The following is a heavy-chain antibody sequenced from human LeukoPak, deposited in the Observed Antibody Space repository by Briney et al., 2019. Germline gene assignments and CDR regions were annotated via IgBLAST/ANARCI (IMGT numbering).Heavy chain of an antibody. CDR2: VHPSGGST. D-gene: IGHD3-9*01. Sequence: GASVKVSCKASGYTFTRYFIHWVRQAPGQGPEWVGIVHPSGGSTSYAEKFQGRVTMTSDTSTSTVYMELSSLRSHDTAVYYCAREVQDILTVYPFLDPWGQGTLVTVSS. J-gene: IGHJ5*02. CDR3: AREVQDILTVYPFLDP. V-gene: IGHV1-46*01. CDR1: GYTFTRYF.